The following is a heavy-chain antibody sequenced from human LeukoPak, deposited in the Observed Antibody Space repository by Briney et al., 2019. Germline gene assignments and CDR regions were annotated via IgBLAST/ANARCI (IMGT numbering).Heavy chain of an antibody. V-gene: IGHV4-38-2*02. J-gene: IGHJ1*01. CDR3: AREFNGDYVEQH. CDR1: GYSISSGYY. CDR2: ICHSGST. Sequence: SETLSLTCTVSGYSISSGYYWGWIRQPPGKGLEWIGSICHSGSTYYNPSLKSRVTISVDTSKNQFSLKLSSVTAADTAVYYCAREFNGDYVEQHWGQGTLVTVSS. D-gene: IGHD4-17*01.